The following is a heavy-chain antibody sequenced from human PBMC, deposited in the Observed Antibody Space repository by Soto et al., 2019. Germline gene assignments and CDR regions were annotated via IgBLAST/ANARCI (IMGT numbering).Heavy chain of an antibody. CDR1: GFTFGGYA. D-gene: IGHD5-18*01. CDR2: ISSKAGGGTS. Sequence: GGSLRLSCTASGFTFGGYAMSWFRQAPGKGLEWVGFISSKAGGGTSEYSASVKGRCTISRDDYKSNAYLQMNSLKTEDTAVYYCTRDRQPPSPYYYYYYGMDVWGQGTTVTVSS. CDR3: TRDRQPPSPYYYYYYGMDV. V-gene: IGHV3-49*03. J-gene: IGHJ6*02.